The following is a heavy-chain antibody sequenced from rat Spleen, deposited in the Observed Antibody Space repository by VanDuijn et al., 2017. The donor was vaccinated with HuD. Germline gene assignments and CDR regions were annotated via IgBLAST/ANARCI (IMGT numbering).Heavy chain of an antibody. CDR1: GFTFSNYC. CDR2: ITNGDGHT. V-gene: IGHV5-25*01. Sequence: EVQLVESGGGLVQPGRSMKLSCAVSGFTFSNYCMTWVRQATTKSLEWVASITNGDGHTYYLDSVQGRFTISRDNAKNTLYLQMNSLKSEDTATYYCSPLPGRNLYSWGQGVMVPVSS. J-gene: IGHJ2*01. D-gene: IGHD1-4*01. CDR3: SPLPGRNLYS.